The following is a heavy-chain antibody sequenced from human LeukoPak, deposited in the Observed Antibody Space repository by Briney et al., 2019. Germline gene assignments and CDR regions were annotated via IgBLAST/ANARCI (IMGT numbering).Heavy chain of an antibody. V-gene: IGHV3-7*01. CDR1: GFTLSSYW. CDR3: ARDRWGYSYGGD. CDR2: IKQDGSEK. J-gene: IGHJ4*02. D-gene: IGHD5-18*01. Sequence: GGSLRLSCAASGFTLSSYWMSWVRQAPGKGLEWVANIKQDGSEKYYVDSVKGRFTISRDNAKNSLYLQMNSLRAEDTAVYYCARDRWGYSYGGDWGQGTLVTVSS.